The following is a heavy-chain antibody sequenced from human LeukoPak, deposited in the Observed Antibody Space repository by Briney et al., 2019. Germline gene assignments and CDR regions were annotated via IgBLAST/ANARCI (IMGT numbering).Heavy chain of an antibody. Sequence: SETLSLTCTVSGGSISSYYWSWIRQPAGKGLEWIGRIYTIGNTNYKPSLKSRVTMSVDTSKNQFSLKLSSLTAADTAVYYCARSRYYHDSSSYYGFDYWGQGTLVTVSS. CDR1: GGSISSYY. J-gene: IGHJ4*02. CDR3: ARSRYYHDSSSYYGFDY. V-gene: IGHV4-4*07. D-gene: IGHD3-22*01. CDR2: IYTIGNT.